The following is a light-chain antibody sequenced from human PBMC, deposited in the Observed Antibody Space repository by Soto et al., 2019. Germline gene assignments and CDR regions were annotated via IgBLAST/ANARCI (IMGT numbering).Light chain of an antibody. CDR3: MQALQTWT. V-gene: IGKV2-28*01. CDR1: QSLLHSNGYNF. Sequence: EIVMTQSPLSLPVTPGEPASISCRSSQSLLHSNGYNFLNWYLQKPGQSPQLLIFLGSNRASGVPDRFSGSGSGTDFTLKISRVEAEDVGVYYWMQALQTWTFGQGTKVEIK. CDR2: LGS. J-gene: IGKJ1*01.